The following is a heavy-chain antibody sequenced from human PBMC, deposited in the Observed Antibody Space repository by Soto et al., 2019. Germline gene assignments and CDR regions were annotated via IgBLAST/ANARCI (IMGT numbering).Heavy chain of an antibody. CDR3: ARVICSGGSCPKNWFDP. J-gene: IGHJ5*02. D-gene: IGHD2-15*01. Sequence: SETLSLTCTVSGGSISSYYWIWIRQPPGKGLEWIGYIYYSGSTNYNPSLKSRVTISVDTSKNQFSLKLSSVTAADTAVYYCARVICSGGSCPKNWFDPWGQGTLVTVSS. CDR2: IYYSGST. V-gene: IGHV4-59*01. CDR1: GGSISSYY.